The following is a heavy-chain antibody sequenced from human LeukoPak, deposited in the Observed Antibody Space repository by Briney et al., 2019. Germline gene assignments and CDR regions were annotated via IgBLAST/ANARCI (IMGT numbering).Heavy chain of an antibody. J-gene: IGHJ2*01. CDR1: GGSISSYY. Sequence: PSETLSLTCTVSGGSISSYYWSWIRQPPGKGLEWIGYIYYSGSTNYNPSLKSRVTISVDTSKNQFSLKVSSVTAADAAVYYCAIQHLEYCSGGSCYTKRYFDLWGRGNLVTVS. CDR2: IYYSGST. CDR3: AIQHLEYCSGGSCYTKRYFDL. V-gene: IGHV4-59*08. D-gene: IGHD2-15*01.